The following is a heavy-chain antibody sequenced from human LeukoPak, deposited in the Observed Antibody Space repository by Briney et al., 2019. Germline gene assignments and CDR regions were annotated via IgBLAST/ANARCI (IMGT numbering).Heavy chain of an antibody. CDR2: SRNKANSYTT. Sequence: GGSLRLSCAASGFTFSAHYLDWVRQAPGKGLEWVGRSRNKANSYTTEYAASVRGRFTISRDDSKNSLYLQMNSLKIEDTAVYYCIRVNNGYAKDFDYWGQGTLVTVSS. J-gene: IGHJ4*02. V-gene: IGHV3-72*01. D-gene: IGHD2-8*01. CDR1: GFTFSAHY. CDR3: IRVNNGYAKDFDY.